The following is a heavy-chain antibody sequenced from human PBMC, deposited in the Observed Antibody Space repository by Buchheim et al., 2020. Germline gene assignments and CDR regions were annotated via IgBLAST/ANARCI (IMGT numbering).Heavy chain of an antibody. Sequence: EVQLVESGGGLVKPGGSLRLSCAASGFTFSSYSMNWVRQAPGKGLEWVSSISSSSSYIYYADSVKGRFTISRDNAKNSLYLQMNSLRAEDTAVYYCAREGVLRFSTDYFDYWGQGTL. CDR1: GFTFSSYS. V-gene: IGHV3-21*01. J-gene: IGHJ4*02. CDR2: ISSSSSYI. CDR3: AREGVLRFSTDYFDY. D-gene: IGHD3-3*01.